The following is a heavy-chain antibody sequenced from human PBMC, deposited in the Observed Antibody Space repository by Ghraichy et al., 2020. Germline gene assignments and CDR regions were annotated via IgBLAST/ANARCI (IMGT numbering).Heavy chain of an antibody. Sequence: GGSLRLSCAASGFTFSNYAMSWVRQAPGEGLEWVSATSSDGGSTYYADSVKGRFTISRDNSKNTLYLQMNSLRADDTAVYYCGKGRYCVSTDCYTNWFDPWGQGTLVTVSS. CDR2: TSSDGGST. CDR3: GKGRYCVSTDCYTNWFDP. D-gene: IGHD2-2*02. CDR1: GFTFSNYA. J-gene: IGHJ5*02. V-gene: IGHV3-23*01.